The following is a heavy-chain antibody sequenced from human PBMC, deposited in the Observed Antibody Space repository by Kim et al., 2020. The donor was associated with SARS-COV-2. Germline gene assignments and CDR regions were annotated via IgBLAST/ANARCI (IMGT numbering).Heavy chain of an antibody. CDR3: ARELAVAGTEDY. CDR1: GGTFSSYA. J-gene: IGHJ4*02. V-gene: IGHV1-69*04. D-gene: IGHD6-19*01. CDR2: IIPILGIA. Sequence: SVKVSCKASGGTFSSYAISWVRQAPGQGLEWRGRIIPILGIANYAQKFQGRVTITADKSTSTAYMELSSLRSEDTAVYYCARELAVAGTEDYWGQGTLVTVSS.